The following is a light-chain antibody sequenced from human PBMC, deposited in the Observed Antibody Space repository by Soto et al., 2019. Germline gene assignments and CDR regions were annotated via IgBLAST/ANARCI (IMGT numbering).Light chain of an antibody. CDR1: SSYIGPYDH. CDR3: SSYAGNYIYV. Sequence: QSVLTQPRSVSGSPGQSVTISCTRTSSYIGPYDHVAWYQQHPGKAPKLIIFAVSKRPSGVPDRFSGSKSGNTASLTISGLQAEDEADYYCSSYAGNYIYVFAHGTKVTV. CDR2: AVS. J-gene: IGLJ1*01. V-gene: IGLV2-11*01.